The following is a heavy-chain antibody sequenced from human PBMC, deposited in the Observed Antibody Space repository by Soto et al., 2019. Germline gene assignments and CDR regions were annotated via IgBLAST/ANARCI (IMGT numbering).Heavy chain of an antibody. Sequence: GGSLRLSCAASGFTFSTYAMSWVRQAPGKGLEWVSAITGSGGTTYYADSVKGRFTISRDNSKNTLYLQMNSLRAEDTALYYCAKPYINSWYYFHYSGRGTPVTISS. CDR2: ITGSGGTT. V-gene: IGHV3-23*01. CDR1: GFTFSTYA. CDR3: AKPYINSWYYFHY. J-gene: IGHJ4*01. D-gene: IGHD6-13*01.